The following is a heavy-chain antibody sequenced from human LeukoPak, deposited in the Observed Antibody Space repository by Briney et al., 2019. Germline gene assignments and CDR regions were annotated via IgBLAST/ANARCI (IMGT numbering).Heavy chain of an antibody. V-gene: IGHV3-21*01. D-gene: IGHD1-26*01. CDR2: ISSSSSSSSSYI. CDR3: ARVGGWELQNDALDF. CDR1: GFTFSSYS. Sequence: PGGSLRLSCVASGFTFSSYSKNWVRQAPGKGLEWVTSISSSSSSSSSYIYYADSVKGRFTISRDNAKNSLYLQMNSLRAEDTAVYYCARVGGWELQNDALDFWGQGTVVTVSS. J-gene: IGHJ3*01.